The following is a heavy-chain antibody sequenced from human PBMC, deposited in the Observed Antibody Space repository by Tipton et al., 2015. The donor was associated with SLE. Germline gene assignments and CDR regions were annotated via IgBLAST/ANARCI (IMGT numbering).Heavy chain of an antibody. D-gene: IGHD3-10*01. CDR2: VCNSVST. Sequence: TLSLTCTVSGGSISSYYWSWIRQSPGKGLEWIACVCNSVSTNYDPSLKSRGTISVDASKNHFSLELTSVTAADTAVYYCARQRLRLLSPLDAWGQGTTVTAS. CDR1: GGSISSYY. V-gene: IGHV4-59*08. J-gene: IGHJ6*02. CDR3: ARQRLRLLSPLDA.